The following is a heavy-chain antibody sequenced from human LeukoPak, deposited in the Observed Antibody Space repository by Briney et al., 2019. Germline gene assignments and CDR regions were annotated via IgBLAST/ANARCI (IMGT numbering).Heavy chain of an antibody. CDR3: SREEDTMVRGVIGYYYYGMDV. CDR2: IRYDGSNK. D-gene: IGHD3-10*01. CDR1: GFTFSSYG. Sequence: GSLRLSCAASGFTFSSYGMHWVRQAPGKGLEWVAFIRYDGSNKYYADSVKGRFTISRDNAKNSLYLQMNSLRAEDTAVYYCSREEDTMVRGVIGYYYYGMDVWGQGTTVTVSS. J-gene: IGHJ6*02. V-gene: IGHV3-30*02.